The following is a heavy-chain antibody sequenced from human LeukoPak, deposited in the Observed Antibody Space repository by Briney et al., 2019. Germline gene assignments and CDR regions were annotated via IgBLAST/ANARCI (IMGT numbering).Heavy chain of an antibody. D-gene: IGHD3-10*01. V-gene: IGHV3-23*01. J-gene: IGHJ6*03. CDR2: ISASGGST. CDR1: GFTLSSYA. CDR3: AKVMKGSERLTMVRGVIIKTAGLYYMDV. Sequence: PGGSLRLSCAATGFTLSSYAMSWVRRAPGKGLEWVSSISASGGSTNYADSVKGRFTISRDNSKNTVYLQMNSLRAEDTAVYYCAKVMKGSERLTMVRGVIIKTAGLYYMDVWGKGTTVTVS.